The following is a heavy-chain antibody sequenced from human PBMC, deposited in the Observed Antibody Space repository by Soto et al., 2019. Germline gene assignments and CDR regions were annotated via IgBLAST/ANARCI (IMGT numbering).Heavy chain of an antibody. Sequence: QLQLQESGPGLVKPSETLSLTCTVSGGSISSSSYYWGWIRQPPGKGLEWIGSMYYSGSTYYNPSLKSRVTISVDTSKNQFSLKLSSVTAADTAVYYCVTVWFGESQHWGQGTLVTVSS. CDR3: VTVWFGESQH. J-gene: IGHJ1*01. CDR1: GGSISSSSYY. V-gene: IGHV4-39*01. CDR2: MYYSGST. D-gene: IGHD3-10*01.